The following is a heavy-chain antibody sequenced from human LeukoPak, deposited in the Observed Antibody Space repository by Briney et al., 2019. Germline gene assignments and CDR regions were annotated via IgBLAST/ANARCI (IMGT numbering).Heavy chain of an antibody. V-gene: IGHV4-34*01. Sequence: PSETLSPTCAVCGGSFSGYYWSWIRQPPGKGLEWIGEINHSRSTNYNPSLKSRVTISVDTSKNQFSLKLSSVTAADTAVYYCARGGPTVTTRLFDYWGQGTLVTVSS. J-gene: IGHJ4*02. D-gene: IGHD4-17*01. CDR2: INHSRST. CDR1: GGSFSGYY. CDR3: ARGGPTVTTRLFDY.